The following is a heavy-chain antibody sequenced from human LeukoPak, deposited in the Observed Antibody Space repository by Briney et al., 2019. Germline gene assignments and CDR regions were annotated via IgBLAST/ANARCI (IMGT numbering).Heavy chain of an antibody. J-gene: IGHJ3*02. D-gene: IGHD3-16*01. CDR2: IKQDGSEK. Sequence: PGGSLRLSCAASGLTFSSYDMSWVCQAPGKGLEWVANIKQDGSEKYYVDSVKGRFTISRDNAKNSLYLQMNSLRAEDTAVYYCARGNSGGTDAFDIWGQGTMVTVSS. V-gene: IGHV3-7*01. CDR3: ARGNSGGTDAFDI. CDR1: GLTFSSYD.